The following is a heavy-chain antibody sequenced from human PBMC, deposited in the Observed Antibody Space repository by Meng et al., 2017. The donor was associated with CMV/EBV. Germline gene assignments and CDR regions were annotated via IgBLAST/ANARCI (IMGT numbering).Heavy chain of an antibody. D-gene: IGHD6-13*01. V-gene: IGHV4-34*01. CDR2: INHSGST. CDR3: AGGIAAAGTRYFDY. J-gene: IGHJ4*02. Sequence: QGQRQQWGAGLLKPSETLSLTCAVYGGSLSGYYWSWIRQPPGKGLEWIGEINHSGSTNYNPSLKSRVTISVDTSKNQFSLKLSSVTAADTAVYYCAGGIAAAGTRYFDYWGQGTLVTVSS. CDR1: GGSLSGYY.